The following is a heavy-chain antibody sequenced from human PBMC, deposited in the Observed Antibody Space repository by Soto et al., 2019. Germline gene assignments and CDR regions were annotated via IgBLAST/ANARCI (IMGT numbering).Heavy chain of an antibody. CDR3: AKDRMGGDRISLVDAFDI. CDR1: GFTFDDYA. D-gene: IGHD4-17*01. J-gene: IGHJ3*02. V-gene: IGHV3-9*01. CDR2: ISWNSGSI. Sequence: EVQLVESGGGLVQPGRSLRLSCAASGFTFDDYAMHWVRQAPGKGLAWVSGISWNSGSIGYADSVKGRFTISRDNAKNSLYLQMNSLRAEDTALYYCAKDRMGGDRISLVDAFDIWGQGPMVTVSS.